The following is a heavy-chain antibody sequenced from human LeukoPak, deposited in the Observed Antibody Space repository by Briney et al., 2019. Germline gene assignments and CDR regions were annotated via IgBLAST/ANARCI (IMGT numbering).Heavy chain of an antibody. D-gene: IGHD1-26*01. V-gene: IGHV4-59*01. CDR3: ARDGYSAIDY. CDR1: GGSISSYY. CDR2: IYYSGST. J-gene: IGHJ4*02. Sequence: SETLSLTCTASGGSISSYYWSWIRQPPGKGLEWIGYIYYSGSTNYNPSLKSRVTISVDTSKKQFSLKLTSVTAADTAVYYCARDGYSAIDYWGQGTLVTVSS.